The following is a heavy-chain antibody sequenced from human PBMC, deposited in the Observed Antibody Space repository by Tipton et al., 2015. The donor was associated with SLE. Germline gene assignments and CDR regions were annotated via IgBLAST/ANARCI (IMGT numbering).Heavy chain of an antibody. D-gene: IGHD1-20*01. CDR1: GFTFGNNW. Sequence: SLRLSCTASGFTFGNNWMTWVRQAPGKGLEWVATIGEDGNAEYYLDSVRGRFTISRDDSKSIAYLQMDSLKTEDTAVYYCTVTAAEGGYFQHWGQGTLVTVSS. CDR2: IGEDGNAE. CDR3: TVTAAEGGYFQH. J-gene: IGHJ1*01. V-gene: IGHV3-7*03.